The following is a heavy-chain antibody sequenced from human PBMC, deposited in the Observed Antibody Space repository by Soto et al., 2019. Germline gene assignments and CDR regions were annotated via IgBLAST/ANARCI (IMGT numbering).Heavy chain of an antibody. D-gene: IGHD6-13*01. CDR2: VHYSGAT. J-gene: IGHJ4*02. V-gene: IGHV4-59*01. Sequence: SETLSLTCTVSGDSIRSSYWSWVRQPPGKGLEWIGYVHYSGATNSNPSLKSRVTISADTSKNQSSLKVVSVTPSDTAVYFCARDLSGGSSWYEFDSWGPGTLVTVSS. CDR3: ARDLSGGSSWYEFDS. CDR1: GDSIRSSY.